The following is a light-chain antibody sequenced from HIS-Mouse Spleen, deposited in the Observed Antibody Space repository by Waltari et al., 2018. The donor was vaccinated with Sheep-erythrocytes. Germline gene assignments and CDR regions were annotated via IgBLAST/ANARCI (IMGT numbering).Light chain of an antibody. V-gene: IGLV2-11*01. CDR1: SSDVGGYNY. J-gene: IGLJ2*01. Sequence: QSALTQPRSVSGSPGQSVTISCTGTSSDVGGYNYVSWYQQPPGKAPKLMIYDVSKRPSGVPDRVPGSKSCNTASLTISGLQAEDEADYYCCSYAGSYTFVVFGGGTKLTVL. CDR2: DVS. CDR3: CSYAGSYTFVV.